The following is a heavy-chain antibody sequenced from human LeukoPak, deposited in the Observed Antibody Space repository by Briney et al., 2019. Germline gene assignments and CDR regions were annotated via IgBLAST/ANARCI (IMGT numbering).Heavy chain of an antibody. D-gene: IGHD3-10*01. J-gene: IGHJ6*03. V-gene: IGHV3-53*01. CDR3: ERFSGPGMQHYYYYMDV. CDR2: IFSVRTT. Sequence: GSLRLSCAASGYSVSMKYMTWVRQAPGKGLEWVSVIFSVRTTYYADSVKGRFTVSRDNSKIILYLQMNSLREEYAGVFYFERFSGPGMQHYYYYMDVWGTGTTVTVSS. CDR1: GYSVSMKY.